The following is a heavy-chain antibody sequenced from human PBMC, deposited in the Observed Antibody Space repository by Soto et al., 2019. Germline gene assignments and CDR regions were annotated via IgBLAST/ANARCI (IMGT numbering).Heavy chain of an antibody. Sequence: QVQLQESGPGLVKPSQTLSLTCTVSGGSISSGGYYWSWIRQHPGKGLEWIGYIYYSGSTYYNPSLKSRVTVSVDTSKNQFSLKLRSVTAADTAVYYCAVDLIRGDWSRFDYWGQGTLVTVSS. CDR2: IYYSGST. D-gene: IGHD3-9*01. CDR3: AVDLIRGDWSRFDY. V-gene: IGHV4-31*03. J-gene: IGHJ4*02. CDR1: GGSISSGGYY.